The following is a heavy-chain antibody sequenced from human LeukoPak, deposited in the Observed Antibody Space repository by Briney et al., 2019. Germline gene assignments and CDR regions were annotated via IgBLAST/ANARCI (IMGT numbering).Heavy chain of an antibody. V-gene: IGHV4-34*01. CDR3: ARGLLRFDP. CDR1: GGSFSGYY. J-gene: IGHJ5*02. Sequence: SETLSLTCTVYGGSFSGYYWSWVRQPPGKGLEWIGEINHSGSTNYNPSLKSRVTISVDTSKNQFSLKLRSVTAADTAVYYCARGLLRFDPWGQGTLVTVSS. CDR2: INHSGST.